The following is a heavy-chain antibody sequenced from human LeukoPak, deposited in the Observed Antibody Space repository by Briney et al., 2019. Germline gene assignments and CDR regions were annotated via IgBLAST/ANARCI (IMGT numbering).Heavy chain of an antibody. CDR1: GFTFSSFA. CDR2: STTSGNT. D-gene: IGHD4-17*01. Sequence: GGSLRLSCAASGFTFSSFAMSWVRQAPGKGLEWVPASTTSGNTYYVDSVKGRFTISRDKSKNSLYLQMNSLRIEDTAVYYCAKVRVYGDYAFDIWGQGTMVTVSS. V-gene: IGHV3-23*01. CDR3: AKVRVYGDYAFDI. J-gene: IGHJ3*02.